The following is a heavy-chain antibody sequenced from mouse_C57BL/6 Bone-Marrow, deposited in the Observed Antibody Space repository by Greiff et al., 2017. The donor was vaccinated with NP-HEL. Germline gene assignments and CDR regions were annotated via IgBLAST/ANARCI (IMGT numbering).Heavy chain of an antibody. CDR1: GYTFTSYW. J-gene: IGHJ4*01. Sequence: QVQLQQPGAELVKPGASVKLSCKASGYTFTSYWMHWVKQRPGQGLEWIGMIHPNSGSTNYNEKFKSKATLTVDKSSSTAYMQLSSLTAEDSAVYYCARRRRDAMDYWGQGTSVTVSS. V-gene: IGHV1-64*01. CDR2: IHPNSGST. CDR3: ARRRRDAMDY.